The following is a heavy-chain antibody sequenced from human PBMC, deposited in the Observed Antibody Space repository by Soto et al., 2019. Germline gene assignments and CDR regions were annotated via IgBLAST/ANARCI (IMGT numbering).Heavy chain of an antibody. CDR2: IIPILGIA. Sequence: QVQLVQSGAEVKKPGSSVKVSCKASGGTFSSYTISWVRQAPGQGLEWMGRIIPILGIANYAQKFQGRVTITADKSTSTAYMELSSLRSEDTAVYYCRYCSTPYYFDYWGQGTLVTVSS. V-gene: IGHV1-69*02. J-gene: IGHJ4*02. D-gene: IGHD3-10*01. CDR3: RYCSTPYYFDY. CDR1: GGTFSSYT.